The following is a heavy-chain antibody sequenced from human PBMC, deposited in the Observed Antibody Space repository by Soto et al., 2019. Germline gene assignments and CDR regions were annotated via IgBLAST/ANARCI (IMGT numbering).Heavy chain of an antibody. CDR2: ISYDGSNK. V-gene: IGHV3-30*18. Sequence: QVQLVESGGGVVQPGRSLRLSCAASGFTFSSYAMHWVRQAPGKGLEWVAVISYDGSNKYYADSVKGRFTISRDNSKNTLYLQMNSLRAEDTAVYYCAKDRAVDSCTNGVCSYFDYWGQGTLVTVSS. CDR3: AKDRAVDSCTNGVCSYFDY. CDR1: GFTFSSYA. D-gene: IGHD2-8*01. J-gene: IGHJ4*02.